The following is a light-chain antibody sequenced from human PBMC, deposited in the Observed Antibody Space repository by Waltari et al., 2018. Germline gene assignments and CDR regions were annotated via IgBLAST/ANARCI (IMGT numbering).Light chain of an antibody. CDR3: QQRSNWPPWT. Sequence: EIVLRPSTATLYLSPGARATHSCRASQSVSSYLAWSQQKPGQAPRLLIYDASNRATGIPARFSGSGSGTDFTLTISSLEPEDFAVYYCQQRSNWPPWTFGQGTKVEIK. CDR1: QSVSSY. V-gene: IGKV3-11*01. CDR2: DAS. J-gene: IGKJ1*01.